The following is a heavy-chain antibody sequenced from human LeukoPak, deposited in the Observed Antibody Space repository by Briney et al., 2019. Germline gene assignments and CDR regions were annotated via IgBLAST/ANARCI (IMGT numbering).Heavy chain of an antibody. CDR1: GFTSSNPW. CDR3: TSTVWFGELIPDY. CDR2: IKSKTDGGTT. V-gene: IGHV3-15*01. D-gene: IGHD3-10*01. Sequence: GGSLSFSCEAPGFTSSNPWRSWFPRPPGRGLKGVGRIKSKTDGGTTDYAAPVKGRFTISGDDSKNTLYLQMNSLKTEDTAVYYCTSTVWFGELIPDYWGQGTLVTVSS. J-gene: IGHJ4*02.